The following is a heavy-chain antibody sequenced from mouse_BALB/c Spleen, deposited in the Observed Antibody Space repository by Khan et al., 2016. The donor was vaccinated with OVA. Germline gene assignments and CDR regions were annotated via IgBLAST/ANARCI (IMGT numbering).Heavy chain of an antibody. CDR3: ARGWAAYYRNDGGAMDY. CDR1: GYTFTTAG. Sequence: QIQLVQSGPELKKPGETVRISCKASGYTFTTAGIQWVQKMPGKGLKWIGWINTHSGVPKYAEDFKGRFAFSLETSASTAYLQITNLKNEDTATYVCARGWAAYYRNDGGAMDYWGQGTSVTVSS. V-gene: IGHV9-4*02. J-gene: IGHJ4*01. D-gene: IGHD2-14*01. CDR2: INTHSGVP.